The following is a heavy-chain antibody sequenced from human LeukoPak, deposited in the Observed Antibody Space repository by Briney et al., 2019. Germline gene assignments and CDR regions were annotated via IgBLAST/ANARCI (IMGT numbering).Heavy chain of an antibody. J-gene: IGHJ3*02. Sequence: SETLSLTCTVSGGSISSYYWSWIRQPPGKGLEWIGYIYYSGSTNYSPSLKSRVTISIDTSKNQFSLKLTSVTAADAAVYYCARNGGSYTFDIWGQGTMVTVSS. CDR1: GGSISSYY. CDR2: IYYSGST. V-gene: IGHV4-59*01. CDR3: ARNGGSYTFDI. D-gene: IGHD1-26*01.